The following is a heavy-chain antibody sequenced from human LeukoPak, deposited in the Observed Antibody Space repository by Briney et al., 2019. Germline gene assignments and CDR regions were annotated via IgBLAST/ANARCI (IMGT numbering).Heavy chain of an antibody. Sequence: GGSLRLSCAASGFTFDDYAMHWVRQAPGKGLEWVSGISWNSGSIGYADSVKGRFTISRDNAKNSLYLQMNSPRAEDTALYYCAKGQSGYYGVFDYWGQGTLVTVSS. CDR1: GFTFDDYA. J-gene: IGHJ4*02. CDR3: AKGQSGYYGVFDY. CDR2: ISWNSGSI. V-gene: IGHV3-9*01. D-gene: IGHD3-3*01.